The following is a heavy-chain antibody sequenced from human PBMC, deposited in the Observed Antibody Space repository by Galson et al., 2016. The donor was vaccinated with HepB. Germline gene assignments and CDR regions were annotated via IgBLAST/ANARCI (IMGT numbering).Heavy chain of an antibody. Sequence: SLRLSCAASGFIFSSYAMRWVRQAPGKGLEWVAVIWYDGSLKYYADSVKGRFTISRDNSKNTLYLQMNSLRAEDTAVYYCARDYRSIPPAYYFDYWGQGTLVTVSS. CDR2: IWYDGSLK. CDR1: GFIFSSYA. CDR3: ARDYRSIPPAYYFDY. V-gene: IGHV3-33*01. D-gene: IGHD1-14*01. J-gene: IGHJ4*02.